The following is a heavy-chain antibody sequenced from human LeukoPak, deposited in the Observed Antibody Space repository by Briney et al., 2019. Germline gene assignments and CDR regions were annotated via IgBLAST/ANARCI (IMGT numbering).Heavy chain of an antibody. Sequence: GGSLRLSCAASGFTFDDYAMHWVRQAPGKGLEWVSGISWNSGSIGYADSVKGRFTISRDHAKNSLYLQMNSLRTEDTALYYCAKGSHYGFSRAWFDYWGQGTLVTVSS. J-gene: IGHJ4*02. CDR3: AKGSHYGFSRAWFDY. CDR1: GFTFDDYA. V-gene: IGHV3-9*01. CDR2: ISWNSGSI. D-gene: IGHD4-17*01.